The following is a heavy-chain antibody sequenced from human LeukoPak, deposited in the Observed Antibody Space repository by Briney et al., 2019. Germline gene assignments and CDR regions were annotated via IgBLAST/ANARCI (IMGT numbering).Heavy chain of an antibody. CDR3: TRVVLVGTTYSYFDY. J-gene: IGHJ4*02. V-gene: IGHV3-21*04. CDR2: IDSSGGYM. D-gene: IGHD1-26*01. CDR1: GFTFNTYS. Sequence: PGGSLRLSCEASGFTFNTYSMNWARQAPGKGLEWVSSIDSSGGYMFYADSVKGRFIISRDNAKDSLYLQMNSLKAEDTAVYYCTRVVLVGTTYSYFDYWGQGTLVTVSS.